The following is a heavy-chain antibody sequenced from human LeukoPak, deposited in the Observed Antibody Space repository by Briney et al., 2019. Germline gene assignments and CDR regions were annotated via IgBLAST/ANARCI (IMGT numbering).Heavy chain of an antibody. CDR1: GGSISSSSYY. CDR2: IYYSGST. V-gene: IGHV4-39*01. Sequence: SETLSLTCTVSGGSISSSSYYWGWIRQPPGKGLEWIGSIYYSGSTYYNPSLKSRVTISVDTSKNQFSLKLSSVTAADTAVYYCARGRYNWNDEPFFDYWGQGTLVTVSS. J-gene: IGHJ4*02. D-gene: IGHD1-1*01. CDR3: ARGRYNWNDEPFFDY.